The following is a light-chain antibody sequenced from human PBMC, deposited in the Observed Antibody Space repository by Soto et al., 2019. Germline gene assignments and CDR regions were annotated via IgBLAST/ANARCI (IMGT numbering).Light chain of an antibody. CDR2: EVT. V-gene: IGLV2-8*01. J-gene: IGLJ3*02. Sequence: QSALTQPPSASGSPGQSVTISCTGTSSDVGAYNYVSWYQQHAGKAPKLVIYEVTKRPSGVPDRFSGSKSANTASLTVSGHQAGDEADYYCTSFASSNTWVFGGGTKLTVL. CDR3: TSFASSNTWV. CDR1: SSDVGAYNY.